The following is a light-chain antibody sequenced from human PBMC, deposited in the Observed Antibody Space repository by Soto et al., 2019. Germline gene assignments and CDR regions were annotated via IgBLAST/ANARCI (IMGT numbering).Light chain of an antibody. CDR2: LGS. CDR1: QSLLHRNGNNY. CDR3: QQSYSTLYT. Sequence: DIVMTLSPLSLPVTRGQPASISCRSSQSLLHRNGNNYLDWYLQKPGQTPQLLMYLGSIRASGVPDRFSGSGSGTDFTLTISSLQPEDFATYYCQQSYSTLYTFGQGTKLEIK. V-gene: IGKV2-28*01. J-gene: IGKJ2*01.